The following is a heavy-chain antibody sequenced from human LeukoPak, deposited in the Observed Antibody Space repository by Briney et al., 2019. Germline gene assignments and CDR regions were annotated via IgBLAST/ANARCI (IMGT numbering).Heavy chain of an antibody. J-gene: IGHJ4*02. CDR3: AGRSRSGWYYDY. Sequence: SEPLSLPCTLSGDSISGYYWSWIRQPPGKGLEWLGYIYYSGSTNYNPSLKSRVTISVDTSKNQFSLKLSTVTAADTAVYFCAGRSRSGWYYDYWGQGTLVTVSS. CDR1: GDSISGYY. CDR2: IYYSGST. V-gene: IGHV4-59*01. D-gene: IGHD6-19*01.